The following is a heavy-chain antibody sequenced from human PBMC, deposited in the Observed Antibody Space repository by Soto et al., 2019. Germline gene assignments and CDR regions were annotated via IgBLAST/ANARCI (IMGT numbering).Heavy chain of an antibody. J-gene: IGHJ5*02. D-gene: IGHD2-21*02. CDR2: IYYSGST. Sequence: PSETLSLTCTVSGGSISSYYWSWIRQPPGKGLEWIGYIYYSGSTNYNPSLKSRVTISVDTSKNQFSLKLSSVTAADTAVYYCARRAENCGGDCYSYWFDPWGQGTLVTVSS. CDR3: ARRAENCGGDCYSYWFDP. CDR1: GGSISSYY. V-gene: IGHV4-59*08.